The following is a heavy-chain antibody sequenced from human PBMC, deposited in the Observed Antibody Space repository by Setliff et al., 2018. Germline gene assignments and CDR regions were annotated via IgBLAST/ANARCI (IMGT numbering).Heavy chain of an antibody. D-gene: IGHD1-26*01. CDR2: ISPSGST. V-gene: IGHV4-39*02. Sequence: SETLSLTCTVSGGSISSSSHYWGWLRQPPGKGLEWIGSISPSGSTTYNPSVKSRVTISLDTSKNHFSLKLDSVTVADTALYYCARSPSSGAYWNPRPFYSDYWARGTLVTVSS. J-gene: IGHJ4*02. CDR3: ARSPSSGAYWNPRPFYSDY. CDR1: GGSISSSSHY.